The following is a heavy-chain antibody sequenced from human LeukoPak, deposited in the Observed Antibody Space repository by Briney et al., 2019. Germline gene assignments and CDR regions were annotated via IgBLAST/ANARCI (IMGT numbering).Heavy chain of an antibody. CDR3: AHRGPIAVAGYHFDY. CDR1: GFSLSTSGVG. J-gene: IGHJ4*02. V-gene: IGHV2-5*02. D-gene: IGHD6-19*01. Sequence: SGPTLVNPTQTLTLTCTFSGFSLSTSGVGVGWIRQPPGKALEWLALIYWDDDKRYRPSLKTRLTITKDTSKNQVVLTMTNMDPVDTATYYCAHRGPIAVAGYHFDYWGQGTLVTVSS. CDR2: IYWDDDK.